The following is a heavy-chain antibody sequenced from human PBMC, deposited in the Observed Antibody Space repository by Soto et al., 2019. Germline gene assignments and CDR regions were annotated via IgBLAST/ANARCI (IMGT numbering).Heavy chain of an antibody. J-gene: IGHJ4*02. Sequence: SETLSLTCTVYGPSIISHFWNWIRQPPREGLEYIGYIYSSGTTYYNPSLRGRFTMSVDTSKNQFSLNLSFVTAADTAVYYCGDYDSSGYIWGQGTLVTVS. D-gene: IGHD3-22*01. V-gene: IGHV4-4*08. CDR2: IYSSGTT. CDR3: GDYDSSGYI. CDR1: GPSIISHF.